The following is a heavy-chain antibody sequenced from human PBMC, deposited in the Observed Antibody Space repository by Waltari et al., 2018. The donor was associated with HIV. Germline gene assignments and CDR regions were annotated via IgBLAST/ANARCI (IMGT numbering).Heavy chain of an antibody. CDR1: GGSISSSNW. CDR3: ARIRRVGGTNAFDI. J-gene: IGHJ3*02. D-gene: IGHD3-16*01. Sequence: QVQLQESGPGLVKPSGTLSLTCAVSGGSISSSNWWSWVRQPPGKGLEWIGEIYHSGNTSTTPSLKSRVTISVDKSKTQFSLKLSSVTAADTAVYYCARIRRVGGTNAFDIWGQGTMVTVSS. V-gene: IGHV4-4*02. CDR2: IYHSGNT.